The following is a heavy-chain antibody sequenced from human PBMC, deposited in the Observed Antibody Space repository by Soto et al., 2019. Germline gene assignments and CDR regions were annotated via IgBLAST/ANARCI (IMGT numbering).Heavy chain of an antibody. J-gene: IGHJ4*02. CDR3: ESEYDGNSPFDY. Sequence: QVQLVESGGGVVQPGRSLRLSCAASGFTFSSYAMHWVRQAPGKGLEWVAVISYDGSNKYYADSVKGRFTISRDNSKNTLYLQMNSLRAEDTAVYYCESEYDGNSPFDYWGQGTLVTVSS. V-gene: IGHV3-30-3*01. D-gene: IGHD3-10*01. CDR1: GFTFSSYA. CDR2: ISYDGSNK.